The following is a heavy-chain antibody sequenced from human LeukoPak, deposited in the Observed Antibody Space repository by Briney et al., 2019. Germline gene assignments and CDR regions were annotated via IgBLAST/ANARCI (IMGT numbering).Heavy chain of an antibody. CDR2: IYSGGST. CDR3: ARDPEQQGWFDP. Sequence: PGGSLRLSCAASGFTFDDYAMHWVRHAPGKGLEWVSVIYSGGSTYYADSVKGRFTISRDNSKNTLYLQMNSLRAEDTAVYYCARDPEQQGWFDPWGQGTLVTVSS. D-gene: IGHD6-13*01. CDR1: GFTFDDYA. V-gene: IGHV3-66*01. J-gene: IGHJ5*02.